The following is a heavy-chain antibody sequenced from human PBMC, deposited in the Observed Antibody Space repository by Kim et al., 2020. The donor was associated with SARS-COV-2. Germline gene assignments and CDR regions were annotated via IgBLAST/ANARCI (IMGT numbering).Heavy chain of an antibody. V-gene: IGHV1-69*01. Sequence: TANYAQKFQGRVTITADESTSTAYMELSSLRSEDTAVYYCARGPYYFDYWGQGTLVTVSS. CDR2: TA. J-gene: IGHJ4*02. CDR3: ARGPYYFDY.